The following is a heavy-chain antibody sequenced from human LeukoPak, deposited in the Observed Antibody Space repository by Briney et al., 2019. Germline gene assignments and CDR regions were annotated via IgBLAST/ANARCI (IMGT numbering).Heavy chain of an antibody. CDR3: ARALRSLYYFDY. CDR1: RFTFSSYE. Sequence: GGSLRLSCAASRFTFSSYEMNWVRQAPGKGLEWVSYISSSGSTIYYADSVKGRFTISRDNAKNPLYLQMNSLRAEDTAVYYCARALRSLYYFDYWGQGTLVTVSS. V-gene: IGHV3-48*03. J-gene: IGHJ4*02. D-gene: IGHD5-12*01. CDR2: ISSSGSTI.